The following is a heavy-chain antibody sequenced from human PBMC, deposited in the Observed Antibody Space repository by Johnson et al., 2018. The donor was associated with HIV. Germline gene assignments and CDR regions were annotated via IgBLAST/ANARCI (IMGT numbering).Heavy chain of an antibody. D-gene: IGHD5-18*01. V-gene: IGHV3-9*01. J-gene: IGHJ3*02. Sequence: QLVESGGGLVQPGRSLRLSCAASGFTFDDYAMHWVRQAPGKGLEWVSGISWNSDNIAYADSVKGRFTISRDNAKNSLYLQMNSLRAEDTALYYCAKVDTANNDAFDIWGQGTMVTVSS. CDR3: AKVDTANNDAFDI. CDR2: ISWNSDNI. CDR1: GFTFDDYA.